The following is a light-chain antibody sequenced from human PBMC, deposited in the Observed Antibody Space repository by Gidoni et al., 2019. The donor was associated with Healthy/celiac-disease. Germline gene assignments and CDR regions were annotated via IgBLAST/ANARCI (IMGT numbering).Light chain of an antibody. Sequence: SYVLTQPPSVSAAPGQTARITCGGNNIGSKSVHWYQQKPGQAPVLVVYYDSDRPSGIPYRFSGSNSGNTATLTISRVEAGDEADYYCQVWDSSSDHVVFGGGTKLTVL. J-gene: IGLJ2*01. CDR2: YDS. CDR1: NIGSKS. V-gene: IGLV3-21*02. CDR3: QVWDSSSDHVV.